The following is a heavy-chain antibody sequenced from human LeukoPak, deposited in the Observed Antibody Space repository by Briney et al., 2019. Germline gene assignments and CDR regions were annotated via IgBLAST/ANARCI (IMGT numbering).Heavy chain of an antibody. V-gene: IGHV4-59*01. J-gene: IGHJ6*02. Sequence: SETLPLTCTVSGGSISSYYWSWIRQPPGKGLEWIGYIYYSGSTNYNPSLKSRVTISVDTSKNQFSLKLSSVTAADTAVYYCARDFVGATPFYYYGMDVWGQGTTVTVSS. CDR2: IYYSGST. CDR3: ARDFVGATPFYYYGMDV. CDR1: GGSISSYY. D-gene: IGHD1-26*01.